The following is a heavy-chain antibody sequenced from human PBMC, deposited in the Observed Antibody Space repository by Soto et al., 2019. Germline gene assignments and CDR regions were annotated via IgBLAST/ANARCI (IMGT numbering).Heavy chain of an antibody. CDR1: GFTFSSYS. Sequence: KPGGSLRLSCAASGFTFSSYSMNWVRQAPGKGLEWVSSISSSSSYIYYADSVKGRFTISRDNAKNSLYLQMNSLRAEDTAVYYCAMSYYDILTGYYAGYGMDVWGQGTTVTVSS. J-gene: IGHJ6*02. D-gene: IGHD3-9*01. CDR2: ISSSSSYI. V-gene: IGHV3-21*01. CDR3: AMSYYDILTGYYAGYGMDV.